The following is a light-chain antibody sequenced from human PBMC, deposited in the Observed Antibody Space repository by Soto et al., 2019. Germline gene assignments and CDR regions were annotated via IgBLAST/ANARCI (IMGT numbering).Light chain of an antibody. CDR1: QSISTY. CDR2: SAS. CDR3: QQSYSAPWT. V-gene: IGKV1-39*01. J-gene: IGKJ1*01. Sequence: DIQMTQSPSSLSASVGDRVTIPCRSGQSISTYLNWYQQKPGKAPKLLIYSASTLQRGVSSRFSGSGSGTDFTLTISSLQPEDFATYFCQQSYSAPWTFGHGTKVEIK.